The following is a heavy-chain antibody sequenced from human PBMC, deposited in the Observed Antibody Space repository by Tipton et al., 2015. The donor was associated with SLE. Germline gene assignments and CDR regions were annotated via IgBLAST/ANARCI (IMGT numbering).Heavy chain of an antibody. CDR2: IYYSGSS. CDR1: GVSISNYY. Sequence: TLSLTCTVSGVSISNYYWTWVRRPPGKGLEWIGYIYYSGSSNYNPSLKSRVTISLDTSKNQFSLRLSSVTAADTAAYYCARHPTYFDYWGQGTLVTVSS. V-gene: IGHV4-59*08. CDR3: ARHPTYFDY. J-gene: IGHJ4*02.